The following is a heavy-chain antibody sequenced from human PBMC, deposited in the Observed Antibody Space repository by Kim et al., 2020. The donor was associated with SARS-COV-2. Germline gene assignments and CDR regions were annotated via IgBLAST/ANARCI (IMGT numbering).Heavy chain of an antibody. Sequence: ETLSLTCTVSSGSVSSGPYLWNWIRQPPGKALEWIAYIYHSGTTKYNSSLNSRVTISTDTSKNQFSLNLSSVTAADTAVYYCARSLAVAGRHWYFDIWGRGTLVTVSS. D-gene: IGHD6-19*01. V-gene: IGHV4-61*01. CDR2: IYHSGTT. CDR3: ARSLAVAGRHWYFDI. J-gene: IGHJ2*01. CDR1: SGSVSSGPYL.